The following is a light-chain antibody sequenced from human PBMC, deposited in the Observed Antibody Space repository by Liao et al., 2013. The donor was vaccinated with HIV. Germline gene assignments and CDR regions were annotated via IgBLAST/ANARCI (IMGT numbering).Light chain of an antibody. CDR3: QAWDSRADVV. CDR2: EDT. J-gene: IGLJ2*01. Sequence: SYMLTQPPSVSLAPGETARITCGGNNIGGKNVHWYQQKPGQAPVLVIYEDTKRPSGIPERFSGSNSGNTATLTISGTQAMDEADYYCQAWDSRADVVFGGGTRLTVL. V-gene: IGLV3-21*01. CDR1: NIGGKN.